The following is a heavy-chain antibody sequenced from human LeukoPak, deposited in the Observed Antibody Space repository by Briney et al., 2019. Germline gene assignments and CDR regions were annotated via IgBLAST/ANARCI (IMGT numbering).Heavy chain of an antibody. CDR2: IYYSGGT. J-gene: IGHJ5*02. D-gene: IGHD2-15*01. Sequence: SQTLSLTCTVSGGSISSGGYYWSWIRQHPGKGLEWIGYIYYSGGTYYNPSLKSRVTISVDTSKNQFSLKLSSVTAADTAVYYCARDHCSGGGCSWFDPWGQGTLVTVSS. V-gene: IGHV4-31*03. CDR1: GGSISSGGYY. CDR3: ARDHCSGGGCSWFDP.